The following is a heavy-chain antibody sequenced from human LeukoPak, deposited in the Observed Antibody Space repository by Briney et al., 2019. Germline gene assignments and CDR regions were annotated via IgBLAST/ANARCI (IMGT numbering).Heavy chain of an antibody. D-gene: IGHD3-10*01. CDR2: IYYSGST. CDR1: GGSISSYY. CDR3: ARSQAGSYYHNFDY. V-gene: IGHV4-59*01. Sequence: PSETLSLTCTVSGGSISSYYWSWIRQPPGKGLEWIGYIYYSGSTNYNPSLKSRVTISVDTSKNQFSLKLSSVTAADTAVYYCARSQAGSYYHNFDYWGQGTLVTVSS. J-gene: IGHJ4*02.